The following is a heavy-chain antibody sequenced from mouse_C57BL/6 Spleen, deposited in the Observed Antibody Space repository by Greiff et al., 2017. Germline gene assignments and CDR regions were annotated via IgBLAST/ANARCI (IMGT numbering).Heavy chain of an antibody. J-gene: IGHJ2*01. CDR2: ISDGGSYT. V-gene: IGHV5-4*01. CDR3: ARDSLYYFDY. CDR1: GFTFSSYA. Sequence: EVHLVESGGGLVKPGGSLKLSCAASGFTFSSYAMSWVRQTPEKRLEWVATISDGGSYTYYPDNVKGRITISRDNAKNNLYLQMSHLKSEDTAMYYCARDSLYYFDYWGQGTTLTVSS.